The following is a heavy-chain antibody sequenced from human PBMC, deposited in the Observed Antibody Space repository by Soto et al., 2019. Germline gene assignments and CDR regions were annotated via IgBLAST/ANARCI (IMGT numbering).Heavy chain of an antibody. J-gene: IGHJ4*02. V-gene: IGHV1-2*02. CDR3: AREPATAKPEGVDF. D-gene: IGHD1-1*01. Sequence: QVQLVQSGAEVRKPGASVKVSCKASGYTFSDYYIHWVRQAPGQGLEWMGWINPNSGGTKYAPKFQGGGTMTRDTSITTAYMELSRLRSGDTDVYYCAREPATAKPEGVDFWGQGTLVTVSS. CDR2: INPNSGGT. CDR1: GYTFSDYY.